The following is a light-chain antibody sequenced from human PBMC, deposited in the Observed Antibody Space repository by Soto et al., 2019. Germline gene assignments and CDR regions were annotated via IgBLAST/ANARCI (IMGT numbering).Light chain of an antibody. Sequence: DIQLTQSPSPLSAFVGDRVTITCRASQGITTYLAWYQQKPGKVPKILVHSATTLHAGVPSRFSGGGSGTRFTLTISGIQPEDFATYYCQSYNRAPFTFGGGTKVE. J-gene: IGKJ4*01. CDR1: QGITTY. CDR2: SAT. CDR3: QSYNRAPFT. V-gene: IGKV1-27*01.